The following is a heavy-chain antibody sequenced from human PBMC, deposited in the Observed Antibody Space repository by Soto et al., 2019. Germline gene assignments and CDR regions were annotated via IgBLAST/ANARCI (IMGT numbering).Heavy chain of an antibody. D-gene: IGHD2-15*01. Sequence: QVPLVQSGAEVKKPGASVKVSCKASGYTFTTQGISGVRQVPGKGLEWMGWVRVDNGHTNYAQSLQGRVTMTTDTSTNTAYMELRSLRSDDTAVYYCARDRGYCRSGTCYREGFDPWGPGNLVTVSS. CDR2: VRVDNGHT. J-gene: IGHJ5*02. V-gene: IGHV1-18*01. CDR1: GYTFTTQG. CDR3: ARDRGYCRSGTCYREGFDP.